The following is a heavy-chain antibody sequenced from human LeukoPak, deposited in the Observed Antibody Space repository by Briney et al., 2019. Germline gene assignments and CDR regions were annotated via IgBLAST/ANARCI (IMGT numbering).Heavy chain of an antibody. CDR3: ARYEVGATPFDF. CDR2: IIPIFGTA. J-gene: IGHJ4*02. V-gene: IGHV1-69*06. Sequence: ASVKVSCKASGGTYINYASSWVRQAPGQGLEWMGGIIPIFGTAKYAQKFQGRVTITADTSTSTAYMELSRLRSDDTAVYYCARYEVGATPFDFWGQGTLVTGSS. D-gene: IGHD1-26*01. CDR1: GGTYINYA.